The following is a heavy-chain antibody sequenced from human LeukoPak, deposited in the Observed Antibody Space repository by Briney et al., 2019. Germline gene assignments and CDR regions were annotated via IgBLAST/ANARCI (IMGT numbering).Heavy chain of an antibody. J-gene: IGHJ4*02. CDR2: IKEDGSIQ. CDR3: ARDVWTGVAVSDY. D-gene: IGHD6-19*01. CDR1: GFTFSNFW. V-gene: IGHV3-7*01. Sequence: GGSLRLSCAASGFTFSNFWMTWVRQAPGKGLEWVANIKEDGSIQYYLDSVRGRFTISRDNAKTSVYLQLNSLRADDTAVYYCARDVWTGVAVSDYWGQGTLVTVSS.